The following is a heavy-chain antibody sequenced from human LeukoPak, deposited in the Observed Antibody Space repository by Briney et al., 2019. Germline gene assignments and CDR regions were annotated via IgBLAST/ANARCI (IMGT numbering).Heavy chain of an antibody. CDR1: GYTFTSYD. CDR2: MNPNSGNT. V-gene: IGHV1-8*01. D-gene: IGHD2-2*02. CDR3: ARGRRYCSSTSCYTLYYYYYMDV. Sequence: ASVKVSCKASGYTFTSYDINWVRQATGQGLEWMGWMNPNSGNTGYAQKFQGRVTMTTNTSISTAYMELSSLRSEDTAVYYCARGRRYCSSTSCYTLYYYYYMDVWGKGTTVTVSS. J-gene: IGHJ6*03.